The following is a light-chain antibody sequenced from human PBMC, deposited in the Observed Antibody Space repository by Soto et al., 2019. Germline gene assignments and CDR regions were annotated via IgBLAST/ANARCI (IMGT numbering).Light chain of an antibody. CDR2: DAS. CDR1: QDIRKY. CDR3: QQYDNLPLI. J-gene: IGKJ5*01. V-gene: IGKV1-33*01. Sequence: IQMTQSPSSMSASVGDRVTITCQATQDIRKYLNWYQQKPGKAPKLLIYDASSLETGVPSRFSGSGSGTDFTLTISSLKTEDCSTYYCQQYDNLPLIFGQGTRLEIK.